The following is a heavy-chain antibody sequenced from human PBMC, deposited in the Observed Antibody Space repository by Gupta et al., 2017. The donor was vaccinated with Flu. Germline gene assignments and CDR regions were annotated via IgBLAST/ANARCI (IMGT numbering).Heavy chain of an antibody. Sequence: QVQAVQSGHELTETGSSVKASCKASGDFVSTYALAWVAQAPGQGREWMGGVIPVLDITTYSQKFRGRVTITADRSTGTAVMELGNVISEDTAMYDCARRPYSNYNCFDSWGQGTLVIVTS. CDR3: ARRPYSNYNCFDS. CDR2: VIPVLDIT. V-gene: IGHV1-69*09. D-gene: IGHD4-4*01. J-gene: IGHJ5*01. CDR1: GDFVSTYA.